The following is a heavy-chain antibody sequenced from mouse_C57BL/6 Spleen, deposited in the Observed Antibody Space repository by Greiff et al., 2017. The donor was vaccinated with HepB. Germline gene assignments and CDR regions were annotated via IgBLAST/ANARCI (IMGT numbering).Heavy chain of an antibody. CDR2: IYPGSGST. CDR3: ARLHNYYGSSYYYAMDY. CDR1: GYTSTSYW. V-gene: IGHV1-55*01. D-gene: IGHD1-1*01. Sequence: QVQLQQPGAELVKPGASVKMSCKASGYTSTSYWITWVKQRPGQGLEWIGDIYPGSGSTNYNEKFKSKATLTVDTSSSTAYMQLSSLTSEDSAVYYCARLHNYYGSSYYYAMDYWGQGTSVTVSS. J-gene: IGHJ4*01.